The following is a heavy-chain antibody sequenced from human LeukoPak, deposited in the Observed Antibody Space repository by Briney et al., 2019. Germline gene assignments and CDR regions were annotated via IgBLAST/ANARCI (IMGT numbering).Heavy chain of an antibody. J-gene: IGHJ4*02. CDR2: IDGDGTTT. V-gene: IGHV3-74*03. CDR3: ARSQFDY. CDR1: GFVFSSYW. Sequence: PGGSLRLSCATSGFVFSSYWMLWVRQAAGKGLEWVSRIDGDGTTTTYADSVKGRFTISRDNEKNILYLHMNSLRVEDTATYYCARSQFDYWGQGILVTVSS.